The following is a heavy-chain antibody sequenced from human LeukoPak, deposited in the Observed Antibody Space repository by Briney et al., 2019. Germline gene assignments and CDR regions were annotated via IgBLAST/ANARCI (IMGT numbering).Heavy chain of an antibody. CDR1: GFTFSSYE. CDR2: ISSSGDII. D-gene: IGHD1-1*01. V-gene: IGHV3-48*03. J-gene: IGHJ4*02. CDR3: ARGGAGTTKYLDN. Sequence: PGGSLRLSCAASGFTFSSYEMNWVRQAPEKGLEWVSYISSSGDIIYYADSVKGRFTISRDNAKNSLYLEMSSLRADDTAVYYCARGGAGTTKYLDNWGQGTLVTVSS.